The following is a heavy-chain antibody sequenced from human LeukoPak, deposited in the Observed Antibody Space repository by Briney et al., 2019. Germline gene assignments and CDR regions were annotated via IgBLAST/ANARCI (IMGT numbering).Heavy chain of an antibody. V-gene: IGHV4-39*07. CDR2: IYYSGST. J-gene: IGHJ4*02. D-gene: IGHD6-6*01. Sequence: PSETLSLTCTVSGGSISSSSYYWGWLRQPPGKGLECIGSIYYSGSTYYNPSPKSRITISVDTSKNEYSLKLSSVTAADTAVYYCARGRWQLAEEVYWGQGTLVTVSS. CDR1: GGSISSSSYY. CDR3: ARGRWQLAEEVY.